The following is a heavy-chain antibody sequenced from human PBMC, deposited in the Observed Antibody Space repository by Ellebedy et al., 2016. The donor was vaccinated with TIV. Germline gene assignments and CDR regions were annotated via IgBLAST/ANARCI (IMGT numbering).Heavy chain of an antibody. D-gene: IGHD4-17*01. V-gene: IGHV3-7*01. Sequence: GGSLRLXXAASGFSFSSYWMSWVRQAPGKGLEWVANIKEDGSEKHYVGSVEGRFTISRDNVKHSLYLQMNSLRAEDTAMYYCARDKFNSSTGGSKFNYWGQGTLVTVSS. CDR2: IKEDGSEK. CDR3: ARDKFNSSTGGSKFNY. CDR1: GFSFSSYW. J-gene: IGHJ4*02.